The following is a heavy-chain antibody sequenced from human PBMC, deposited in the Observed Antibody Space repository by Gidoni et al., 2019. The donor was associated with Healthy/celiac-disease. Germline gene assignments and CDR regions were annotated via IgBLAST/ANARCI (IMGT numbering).Heavy chain of an antibody. D-gene: IGHD3-22*01. V-gene: IGHV3-23*01. Sequence: EVQLLESGGGLVQPGGSLRLSCSASGFTFSRHAMSWVRQAPGKGLEWVSTISGSGGSTYYADSVKGRFTISRDNSKNTLYLQMNSLRAEDTAVYYCAKAITMIVVVIPHDAFDIWGQGTMVTVSS. CDR3: AKAITMIVVVIPHDAFDI. CDR1: GFTFSRHA. J-gene: IGHJ3*02. CDR2: ISGSGGST.